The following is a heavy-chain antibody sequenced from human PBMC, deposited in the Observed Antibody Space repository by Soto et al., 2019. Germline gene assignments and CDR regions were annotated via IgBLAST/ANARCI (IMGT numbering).Heavy chain of an antibody. J-gene: IGHJ6*02. CDR2: INHSGST. V-gene: IGHV4-34*01. CDR1: GGSFSGYY. D-gene: IGHD6-13*01. CDR3: ARGPGVRYSSSWLLDYYYYGMDV. Sequence: SETLSLTCAVYGGSFSGYYWSWIRQPPGKGLEWIGEINHSGSTNYNPSLKSRVTISVDTSKNQFSLKLSSVTAADTAVYYCARGPGVRYSSSWLLDYYYYGMDVWGQGTTVTVSS.